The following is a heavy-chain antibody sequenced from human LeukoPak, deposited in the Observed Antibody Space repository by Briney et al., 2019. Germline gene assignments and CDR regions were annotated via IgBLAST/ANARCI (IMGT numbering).Heavy chain of an antibody. Sequence: GRSLRLSCAASGFTFSSYAMHWVRQAPGKGQEWEAVISYDGSNKYYADSVKGRFTISRDNSKNTLYLQMNSLRAEDTAVYSCARDFKKGQLVHYYFDYWGQGTLVTVSP. J-gene: IGHJ4*02. CDR2: ISYDGSNK. CDR1: GFTFSSYA. CDR3: ARDFKKGQLVHYYFDY. D-gene: IGHD6-6*01. V-gene: IGHV3-30*01.